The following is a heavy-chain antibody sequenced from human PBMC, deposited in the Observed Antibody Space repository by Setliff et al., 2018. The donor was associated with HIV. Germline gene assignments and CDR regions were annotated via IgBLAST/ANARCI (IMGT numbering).Heavy chain of an antibody. CDR1: GGTFSSYA. V-gene: IGHV1-69*13. CDR2: IIPIFGTA. CDR3: ARDIGYCSSTSCYHAFDI. Sequence: SVKVSCKASGGTFSSYAISWVRQAPGQGPQWMGGIIPIFGTANYAQKFQGRVTITADESTSTAYMELSSLRSEDTAVYYCARDIGYCSSTSCYHAFDIWGQGTMVTVSS. J-gene: IGHJ3*02. D-gene: IGHD2-2*01.